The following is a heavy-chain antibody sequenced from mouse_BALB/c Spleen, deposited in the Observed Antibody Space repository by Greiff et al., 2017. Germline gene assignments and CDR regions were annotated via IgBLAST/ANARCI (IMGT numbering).Heavy chain of an antibody. CDR2: ISSGSSTI. CDR3: ARRGDYYGSSPYYFDY. CDR1: GFTFSSFG. V-gene: IGHV5-17*02. D-gene: IGHD1-1*01. Sequence: EVQLQESGGGLVQPGGSRKLSCAASGFTFSSFGMHWVRQAPEKGLEWVAYISSGSSTIYYADTVKGRFTISRDNPKNTLFLQMTSLRSEDTAMYYCARRGDYYGSSPYYFDYWGQGTTLTVSS. J-gene: IGHJ2*01.